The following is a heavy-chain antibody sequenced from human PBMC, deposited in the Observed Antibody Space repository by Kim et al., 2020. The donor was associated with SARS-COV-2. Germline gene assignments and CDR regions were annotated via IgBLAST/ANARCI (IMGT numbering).Heavy chain of an antibody. D-gene: IGHD3-10*01. V-gene: IGHV3-13*01. J-gene: IGHJ3*02. Sequence: GGSLRLSCAASGFTFSSYDMHWVRQATGKGLEWVSAIGTAGDTYYPGSVKGRFTISRENAKNSLYLQMNSLRAGDTAVYYCARGHMVRGSKAFDIWGQGTMVTVSS. CDR2: IGTAGDT. CDR1: GFTFSSYD. CDR3: ARGHMVRGSKAFDI.